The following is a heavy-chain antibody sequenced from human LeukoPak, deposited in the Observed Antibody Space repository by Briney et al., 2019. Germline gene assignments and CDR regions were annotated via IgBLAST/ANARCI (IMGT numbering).Heavy chain of an antibody. CDR1: GGSISSYY. J-gene: IGHJ4*02. D-gene: IGHD6-6*01. CDR3: ARDSSSSFYLDY. CDR2: IYYSGST. V-gene: IGHV4-59*01. Sequence: SETLSLTCTVSGGSISSYYWSWIRQPPGKGLEWIGYIYYSGSTNYNPSLKSRVTISVDTSKNQFSLKLSSVTAADTAVYYCARDSSSSFYLDYWGQGTLVTVSS.